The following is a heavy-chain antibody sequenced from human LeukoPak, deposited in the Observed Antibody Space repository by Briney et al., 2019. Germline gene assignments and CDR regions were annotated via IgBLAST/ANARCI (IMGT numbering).Heavy chain of an antibody. CDR1: GYTFTGYY. J-gene: IGHJ3*02. V-gene: IGHV1-2*06. D-gene: IGHD3-22*01. Sequence: GASVKVSCKASGYTFTGYYMHWVRQAPEQGLEWMGRINPNSGGTNYAQKFQGRVTMTRDTSISTAYMELSRLRSDDTAVYYCARGVDYYDSSGYYLDAFDIWGQGTMVTVSS. CDR2: INPNSGGT. CDR3: ARGVDYYDSSGYYLDAFDI.